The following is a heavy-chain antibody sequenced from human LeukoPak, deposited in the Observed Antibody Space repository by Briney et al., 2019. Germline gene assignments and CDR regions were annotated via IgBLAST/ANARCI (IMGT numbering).Heavy chain of an antibody. CDR1: GGSISSYY. CDR2: IYTSGST. V-gene: IGHV4-4*07. D-gene: IGHD1-26*01. J-gene: IGHJ5*02. CDR3: ARDLGQWELPYTYNWFDP. Sequence: SETLSLTCTVSGGSISSYYWSWIRQPAGKGLEWIGRIYTSGSTNYNPSLKSRVTMSVDTSKNQFSLKLSSVTAADTAVYYCARDLGQWELPYTYNWFDPWGQGTLVTVSS.